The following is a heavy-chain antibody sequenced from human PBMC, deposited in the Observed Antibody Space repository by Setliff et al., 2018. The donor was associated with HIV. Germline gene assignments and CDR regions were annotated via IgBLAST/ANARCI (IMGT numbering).Heavy chain of an antibody. CDR1: GYSFTAYY. Sequence: ASVKVSCKASGYSFTAYYIHFVRQAPGQGLEWMGWIQTNSGGTKSAQKFQGRVTMTGDTSISTAYMELNSLTSDDTAVYYCARGRHSGTYEAFDIWGPGTMVTVSS. D-gene: IGHD1-26*01. CDR3: ARGRHSGTYEAFDI. V-gene: IGHV1-2*02. J-gene: IGHJ3*02. CDR2: IQTNSGGT.